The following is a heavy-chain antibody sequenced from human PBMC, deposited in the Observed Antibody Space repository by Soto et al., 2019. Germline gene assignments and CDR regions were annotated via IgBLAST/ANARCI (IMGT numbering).Heavy chain of an antibody. CDR3: ARERGFWGGPGSPFDP. J-gene: IGHJ5*02. D-gene: IGHD3-3*01. CDR1: GYTFTSYG. Sequence: QVQLVQSGAEVKKPGASVKVSCKASGYTFTSYGISWVRQAPGQGLEWMGWISAYNGNTNYAQKLQGRVTMTTDTSTGTAYMELRSLRYDDTDVYYCARERGFWGGPGSPFDPWGQGTLVTVSS. CDR2: ISAYNGNT. V-gene: IGHV1-18*04.